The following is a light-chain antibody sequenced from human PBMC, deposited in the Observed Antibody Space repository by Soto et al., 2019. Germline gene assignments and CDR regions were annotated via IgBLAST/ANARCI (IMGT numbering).Light chain of an antibody. CDR1: QSISHW. CDR2: DAS. J-gene: IGKJ1*01. Sequence: DIQITQSPATLSASVGDSVTITCRASQSISHWLAWYQQKPGKAPKFLIYDASSLESGVPSRFSGSGSGTEFTLTISSXRPDDFATYYCQQYDSVLGTFGPGTKVDIK. V-gene: IGKV1-5*01. CDR3: QQYDSVLGT.